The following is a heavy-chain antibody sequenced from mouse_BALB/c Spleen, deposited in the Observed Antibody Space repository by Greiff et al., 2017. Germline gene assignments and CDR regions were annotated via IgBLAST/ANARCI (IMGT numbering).Heavy chain of an antibody. CDR1: GFTFSSYG. D-gene: IGHD2-3*01. CDR2: INSNGGST. Sequence: EVQRVESGGGLVQPGGSLKLSCAASGFTFSSYGMSWVRQTPDKRLELVATINSNGGSTYYPDSVKGRFTISRDNAKNTLYLQMSSLKSEDTAMYYCARDEGGYYYFDYWGQGTTLTVSS. J-gene: IGHJ2*01. CDR3: ARDEGGYYYFDY. V-gene: IGHV5-6-3*01.